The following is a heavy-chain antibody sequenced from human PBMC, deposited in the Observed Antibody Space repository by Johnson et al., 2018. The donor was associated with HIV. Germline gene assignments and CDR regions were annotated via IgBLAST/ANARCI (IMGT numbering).Heavy chain of an antibody. Sequence: EVQLVESGGGLVQPGGSLRLSCSASGFTFSSYAMSWVRQAPGKGLEWVSAIGTAGDTFYPGSVMGRFTISRDNSKNTLYLQMNSLRAEDTAVYYCAKCLLRSGGTCYVVDAFDIWGQGTMVTVSS. D-gene: IGHD2-15*01. CDR2: IGTAGDT. J-gene: IGHJ3*02. CDR3: AKCLLRSGGTCYVVDAFDI. V-gene: IGHV3-23*04. CDR1: GFTFSSYA.